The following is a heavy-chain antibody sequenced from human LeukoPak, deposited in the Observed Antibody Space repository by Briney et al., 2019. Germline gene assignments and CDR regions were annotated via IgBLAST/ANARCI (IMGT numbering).Heavy chain of an antibody. J-gene: IGHJ6*02. D-gene: IGHD2-2*01. CDR2: VNHSGST. Sequence: TSETLSLTCAVYGGSLSGYYWSWIRQPPGKGLEWIGEVNHSGSTTYNPSLKSRVTISVDTSKNQLSLKLSSVTAADTAVYYCARGYNVVVPAAKDYYYGMDVWGQGTTVTVSS. V-gene: IGHV4-34*01. CDR1: GGSLSGYY. CDR3: ARGYNVVVPAAKDYYYGMDV.